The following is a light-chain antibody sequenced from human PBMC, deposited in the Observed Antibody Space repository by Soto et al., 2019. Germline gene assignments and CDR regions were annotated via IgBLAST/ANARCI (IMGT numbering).Light chain of an antibody. CDR3: QQYNNWPRT. CDR1: QSVNSN. J-gene: IGKJ1*01. V-gene: IGKV3-15*01. CDR2: GTS. Sequence: EIVMTQSPATLSLSPGERATLSCRASQSVNSNLAWYQQKAGQAPRLLIYGTSTRATGIPARFSGSGSGTDFTLTISSLQFEDFAVYYCQQYNNWPRTFGQGTKVEIQ.